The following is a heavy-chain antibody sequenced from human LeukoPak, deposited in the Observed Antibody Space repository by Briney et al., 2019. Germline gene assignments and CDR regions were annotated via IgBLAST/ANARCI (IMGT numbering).Heavy chain of an antibody. J-gene: IGHJ4*02. V-gene: IGHV3-11*04. CDR3: ARDRRDGYNRFDY. Sequence: GGSLRLSCAASGFTFSDYYMSWLRQAPGKGLEGVSYISSSGSTIYYADSVKGRFTISRDNAKNSLYLQMNSLRAEDTAVYYCARDRRDGYNRFDYWGQGTLVTVSS. CDR1: GFTFSDYY. D-gene: IGHD5-24*01. CDR2: ISSSGSTI.